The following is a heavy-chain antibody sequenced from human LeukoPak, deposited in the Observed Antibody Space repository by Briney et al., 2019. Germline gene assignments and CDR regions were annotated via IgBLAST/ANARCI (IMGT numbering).Heavy chain of an antibody. J-gene: IGHJ4*02. D-gene: IGHD4-11*01. CDR3: AKDAQRGFDYSNSLEH. V-gene: IGHV3-30*02. CDR2: IRYDGSNK. CDR1: GFTFSSYG. Sequence: GGSLRLSCAASGFTFSSYGMHWVRQAPGKGLEWVAFIRYDGSNKYYADSVKGRFTISRDNSKNTLYLQMNGLRAEDTAVYYCAKDAQRGFDYSNSLEHWGQGSLVTVSS.